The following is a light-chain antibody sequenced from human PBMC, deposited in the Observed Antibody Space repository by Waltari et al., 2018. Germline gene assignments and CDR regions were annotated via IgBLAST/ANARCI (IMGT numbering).Light chain of an antibody. CDR1: QTVSTY. CDR3: LQRSLWPWT. CDR2: DAS. J-gene: IGKJ1*01. V-gene: IGKV3-11*01. Sequence: IVLTQSPATQSLSPGERATLSCRASQTVSTYLAWFQQKPGQAPRLLIYDASNRAPGIPARFSGSGSGTDFSLTISSLEPEDFAVYYCLQRSLWPWTFGQGTKVAVK.